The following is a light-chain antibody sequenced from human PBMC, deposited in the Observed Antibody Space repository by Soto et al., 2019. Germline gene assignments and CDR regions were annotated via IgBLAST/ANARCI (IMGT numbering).Light chain of an antibody. J-gene: IGKJ1*01. Sequence: EIVMTQSRATLSVSPGERATLSCRASQSISSNVAWYQQKPGQAPRLLIYAASTRAIAIPARFSGSGSGTEFTLTISSLQSEDIALYYCEQYNNWPWTFGQGTKVEIK. V-gene: IGKV3-15*01. CDR1: QSISSN. CDR2: AAS. CDR3: EQYNNWPWT.